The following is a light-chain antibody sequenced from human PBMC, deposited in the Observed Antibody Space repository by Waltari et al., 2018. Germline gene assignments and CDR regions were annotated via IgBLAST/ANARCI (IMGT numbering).Light chain of an antibody. CDR1: QRINKE. V-gene: IGKV1-27*01. J-gene: IGKJ2*03. CDR2: ATS. CDR3: QHDYTTPYS. Sequence: DIQMTQSPSSLSASVGDRVTVTCRASQRINKELSWYQQKSGKATTLLIYATSSLQTVVYARFSGSGSGTDFTLTISSLQAEDVATYYCQHDYTTPYSFGQGTKVEIK.